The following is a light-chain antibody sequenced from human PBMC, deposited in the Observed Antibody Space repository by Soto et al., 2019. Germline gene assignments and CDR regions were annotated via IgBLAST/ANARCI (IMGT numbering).Light chain of an antibody. CDR3: QQYDTSRT. CDR1: QSVSSSY. V-gene: IGKV3-20*01. J-gene: IGKJ1*01. CDR2: GAS. Sequence: EIVLTQSPGTLSLSPGERATLSCRASQSVSSSYLAWYQQKPGQAPRLLIYGASSRATGIPDRFSGSGSGTDFTLTISRLEPEDFAVYYYQQYDTSRTFGQGTKV.